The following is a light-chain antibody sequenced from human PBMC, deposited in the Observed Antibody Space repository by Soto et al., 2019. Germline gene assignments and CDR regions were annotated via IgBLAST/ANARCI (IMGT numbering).Light chain of an antibody. CDR2: DAS. CDR3: QHYNSYSEA. J-gene: IGKJ1*01. Sequence: DIQMTQSPSSLSASVGDRVTITCRASQSISSYLNWYQQKPGKAPKLLIYDASTLESGVPSRFSGSGSGREFTLTVSGLQPDDFATYYCQHYNSYSEAFGQGTKVDIK. CDR1: QSISSY. V-gene: IGKV1-5*01.